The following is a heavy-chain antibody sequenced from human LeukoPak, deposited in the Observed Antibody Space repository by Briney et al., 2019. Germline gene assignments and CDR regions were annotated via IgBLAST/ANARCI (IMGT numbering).Heavy chain of an antibody. J-gene: IGHJ4*02. Sequence: SVKVSRKASGGTFSSYAISWVRQAPGQGLGWMGRIIPIFGTANYAQKFQGRVTITTDESTSTAYMELSSLRSEDTAVYYCARDYYDSSGYYYAHDYWGQGTLVTVSS. V-gene: IGHV1-69*05. CDR2: IIPIFGTA. CDR1: GGTFSSYA. CDR3: ARDYYDSSGYYYAHDY. D-gene: IGHD3-22*01.